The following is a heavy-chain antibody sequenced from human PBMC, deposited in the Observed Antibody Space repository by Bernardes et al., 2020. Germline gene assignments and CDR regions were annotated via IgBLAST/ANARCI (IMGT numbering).Heavy chain of an antibody. V-gene: IGHV3-43*01. D-gene: IGHD1-1*01. CDR2: ISWDGSST. Sequence: GGCLRLSCAASGFRFDDHSMQWVRQTPEKGLEWLSLISWDGSSTFYADSVKGRFTVSRDNSKNSLFLQMDSLRGDDTALYYCAKLAGGGNDVLDFWGQGTQVTVSS. J-gene: IGHJ4*02. CDR3: AKLAGGGNDVLDF. CDR1: GFRFDDHS.